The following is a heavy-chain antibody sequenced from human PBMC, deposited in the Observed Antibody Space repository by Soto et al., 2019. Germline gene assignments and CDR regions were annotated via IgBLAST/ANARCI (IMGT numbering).Heavy chain of an antibody. J-gene: IGHJ4*02. CDR3: ARDGVSSTEYTWKYGTYLDY. CDR1: GFTYSTYT. Sequence: QVQLVESGGGVVQPGRSLRLSCAASGFTYSTYTMHWVRQAPGKGLEWVAVISYDGNNKFYADSVKGRFTISRDSTKQTPYRQMSSLSPDDTAMYYCARDGVSSTEYTWKYGTYLDYWGQGALVTGSS. D-gene: IGHD1-7*01. V-gene: IGHV3-30-3*01. CDR2: ISYDGNNK.